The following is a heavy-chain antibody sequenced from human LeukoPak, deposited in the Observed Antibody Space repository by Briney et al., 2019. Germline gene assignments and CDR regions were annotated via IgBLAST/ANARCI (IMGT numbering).Heavy chain of an antibody. CDR2: IIPIFGTA. J-gene: IGHJ4*02. D-gene: IGHD5-18*01. Sequence: SVKVSCKASGGTFSSYAISWVRQAPGQGLEWMGGIIPIFGTANYAQKFQGRVTITADESTGTAYMELSSLRSEDTAVYYCARDGKDTAMVTDYWGQGTLVTVSS. CDR3: ARDGKDTAMVTDY. V-gene: IGHV1-69*13. CDR1: GGTFSSYA.